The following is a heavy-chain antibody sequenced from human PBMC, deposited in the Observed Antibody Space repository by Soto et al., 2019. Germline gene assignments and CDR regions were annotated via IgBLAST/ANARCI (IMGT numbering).Heavy chain of an antibody. V-gene: IGHV3-74*01. CDR2: INRDGSST. CDR3: ARDRGIFGLSDWGFDP. Sequence: EVQLVESGGGLVQPGGSLRLSCAASGFTFSSYWMHWVRQAPGKGLVWVSRINRDGSSTSYADSVKGRFTISRDNAKNTLYLQMNSLRAEDTAVYYCARDRGIFGLSDWGFDPWGQGTLVTVSS. D-gene: IGHD3-3*01. CDR1: GFTFSSYW. J-gene: IGHJ5*02.